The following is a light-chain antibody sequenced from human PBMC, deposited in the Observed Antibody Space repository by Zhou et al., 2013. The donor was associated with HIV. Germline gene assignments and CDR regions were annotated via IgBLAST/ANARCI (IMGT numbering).Light chain of an antibody. CDR1: QSVGRW. CDR2: ATS. Sequence: DVQMTQSPSSVSASIGATVTITCRASQSVGRWLAWYQQKPGQAPKLVIYATSNLQTGVPSRFSGSGSGTNFTLTISSLQPEDFATYYCQQSYSPPRTFGQGTKVEI. J-gene: IGKJ1*01. V-gene: IGKV1-12*01. CDR3: QQSYSPPRT.